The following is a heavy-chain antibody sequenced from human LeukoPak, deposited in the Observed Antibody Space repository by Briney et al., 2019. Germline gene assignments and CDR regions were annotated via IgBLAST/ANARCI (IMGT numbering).Heavy chain of an antibody. J-gene: IGHJ4*02. CDR3: VRQSCLSGSGCYLDF. CDR1: GFTFSRYW. Sequence: GGSLRLSCAASGFTFSRYWMHWVRQAPGKGLEWMAVISHDASNKYYADSVKGRFTLSRDTSKNTLYLQMNSLRPEDTAVYYCVRQSCLSGSGCYLDFWGQGTLVTVSS. D-gene: IGHD3-22*01. CDR2: ISHDASNK. V-gene: IGHV3-30-3*01.